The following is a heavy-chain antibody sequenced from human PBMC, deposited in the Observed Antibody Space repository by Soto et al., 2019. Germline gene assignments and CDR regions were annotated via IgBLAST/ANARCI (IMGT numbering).Heavy chain of an antibody. CDR1: GYTFTGYY. J-gene: IGHJ4*02. V-gene: IGHV1-2*02. CDR3: ARDSGCLLPESFDY. D-gene: IGHD2-21*02. Sequence: ASVKVSCKASGYTFTGYYMHWVRQAPGQGLEWMGWINPNSGGTNYAQKFQGRVTMTRDTSISTAYMELSRLRSDDTAVYYCARDSGCLLPESFDYWGQGTLVTVSS. CDR2: INPNSGGT.